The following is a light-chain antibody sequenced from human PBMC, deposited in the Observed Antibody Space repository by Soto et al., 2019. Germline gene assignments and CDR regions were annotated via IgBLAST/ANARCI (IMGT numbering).Light chain of an antibody. Sequence: EIVMTQSPASLAVSLGERATINCKSSQSVLYSSNNKNYLAWYQQKPGQPPKLLIYCASTRESGVPDRFSGSGSGTDFTLTISSLQAEDVAVYYCQQYYSTPRTFGQGTKVEIK. J-gene: IGKJ1*01. CDR1: QSVLYSSNNKNY. CDR2: CAS. CDR3: QQYYSTPRT. V-gene: IGKV4-1*01.